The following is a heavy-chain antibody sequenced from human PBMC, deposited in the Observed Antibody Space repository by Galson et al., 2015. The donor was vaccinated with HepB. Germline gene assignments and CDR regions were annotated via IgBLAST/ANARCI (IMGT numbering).Heavy chain of an antibody. CDR2: ISYDGSHQ. Sequence: SLRLSCAASGFRFSRYGMDWVRQAPGQGLEWVAVISYDGSHQYYGDSVKGRFTISRGNSKSTLFLQMNSLRAEDTAVYYCAKGDKLGWSTHDAFHIWGQGTVVTVSS. CDR1: GFRFSRYG. CDR3: AKGDKLGWSTHDAFHI. D-gene: IGHD6-19*01. V-gene: IGHV3-30*18. J-gene: IGHJ3*02.